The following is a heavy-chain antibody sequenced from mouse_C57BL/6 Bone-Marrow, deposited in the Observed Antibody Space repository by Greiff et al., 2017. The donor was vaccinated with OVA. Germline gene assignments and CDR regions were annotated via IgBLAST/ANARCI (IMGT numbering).Heavy chain of an antibody. CDR1: GYTFTSYW. Sequence: QVQLQQPGAELVMPGASVKLSCKASGYTFTSYWMHWVKQRPGQGLEWIGEIDPSDSYTNYNQKFKGKSTLTVDKSSSTAYMQLSSLTSEDSAVYYCAVEGLLRYFDVWGTRTTVTVSS. CDR2: IDPSDSYT. J-gene: IGHJ1*03. CDR3: AVEGLLRYFDV. D-gene: IGHD2-3*01. V-gene: IGHV1-69*01.